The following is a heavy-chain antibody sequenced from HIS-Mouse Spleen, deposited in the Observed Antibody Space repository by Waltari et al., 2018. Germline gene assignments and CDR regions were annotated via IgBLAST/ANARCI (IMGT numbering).Heavy chain of an antibody. CDR2: IYHSGST. CDR1: GYSISSGYY. J-gene: IGHJ5*02. CDR3: ARASYYDSSGYYLNWFDP. V-gene: IGHV4-38-2*02. D-gene: IGHD3-22*01. Sequence: QVQLQESGPGLVKPSETLSLTCTVSGYSISSGYYWRWIRQPPGKGLEWIGSIYHSGSTYYNPSLKSRVTISVDTSKNQFSLKLSSVTAADTAVYYCARASYYDSSGYYLNWFDPWGQGTLVTVSS.